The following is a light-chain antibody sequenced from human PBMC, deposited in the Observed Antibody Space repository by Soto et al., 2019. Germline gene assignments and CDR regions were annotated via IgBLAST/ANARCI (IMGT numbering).Light chain of an antibody. CDR1: QDISSY. Sequence: AIRITQSPSSFSASTGDRVTITCRASQDISSYLAWYQQKPGKAPKLLIYAASTLQSGVPSRFSGSGSGTDFTLTISCLQSEDFATYYCQQYYSYPLTFGGGTKVDIK. V-gene: IGKV1-8*01. CDR3: QQYYSYPLT. J-gene: IGKJ4*01. CDR2: AAS.